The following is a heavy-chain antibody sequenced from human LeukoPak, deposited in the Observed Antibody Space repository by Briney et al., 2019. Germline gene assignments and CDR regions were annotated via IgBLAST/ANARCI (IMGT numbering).Heavy chain of an antibody. Sequence: GGSLRLSCAASGFTLSSYGMHWVRQAPGKGLEWVAFIRYDGSNKYYADSVKGRFTISRDNSKNTLYLQMNSLRAEDTAVYYCAKARGYYYDSSGWPWYFDLWGRGTLVTVSS. D-gene: IGHD3-22*01. CDR2: IRYDGSNK. CDR3: AKARGYYYDSSGWPWYFDL. CDR1: GFTLSSYG. V-gene: IGHV3-30*02. J-gene: IGHJ2*01.